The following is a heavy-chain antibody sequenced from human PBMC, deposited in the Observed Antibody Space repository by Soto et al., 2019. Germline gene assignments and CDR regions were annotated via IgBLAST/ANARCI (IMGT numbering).Heavy chain of an antibody. V-gene: IGHV3-21*01. CDR1: GFTFSSYS. CDR3: ASGTTVTTYDY. D-gene: IGHD4-17*01. J-gene: IGHJ4*02. CDR2: ISSSSSYI. Sequence: EVQLVESGGGLVKPGGSLRLSCAASGFTFSSYSMNWVRQAPGKGLEWVSSISSSSSYIYYADSVKGRFTISRDNAKNSLYLQMNSLRAEDTAVYYCASGTTVTTYDYWGQRTLVTVSS.